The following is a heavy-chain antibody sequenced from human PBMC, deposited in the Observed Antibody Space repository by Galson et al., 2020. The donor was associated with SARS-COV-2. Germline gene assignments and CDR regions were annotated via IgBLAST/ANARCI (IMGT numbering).Heavy chain of an antibody. CDR3: ATSRATPYYYGSGSLYWFDP. D-gene: IGHD3-10*01. J-gene: IGHJ5*02. CDR1: RYTLTELS. CDR2: FDPEDGET. V-gene: IGHV1-24*01. Sequence: ASVKVSCKVSRYTLTELSMHWVRQAPGKGLEWMGGFDPEDGETIHAQKFQGRVTMTEDTSTDTAYMELSSLRSEDTAVYYCATSRATPYYYGSGSLYWFDPWGQGTLVTVSS.